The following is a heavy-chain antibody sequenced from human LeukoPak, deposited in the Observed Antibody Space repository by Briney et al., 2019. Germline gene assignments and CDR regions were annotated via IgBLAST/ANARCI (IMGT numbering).Heavy chain of an antibody. V-gene: IGHV3-64*01. D-gene: IGHD3-22*01. CDR2: ISSNGGST. Sequence: GGSLRLSCEASGFTFSSYAMHWVRQAPGKGLEYVSAISSNGGSTYYANSVKGRFTISRDNSKNTLYLQMGSLRAEDMAVYYCARGDSSGYSDFDYWGQGTLVTVAS. CDR3: ARGDSSGYSDFDY. J-gene: IGHJ4*02. CDR1: GFTFSSYA.